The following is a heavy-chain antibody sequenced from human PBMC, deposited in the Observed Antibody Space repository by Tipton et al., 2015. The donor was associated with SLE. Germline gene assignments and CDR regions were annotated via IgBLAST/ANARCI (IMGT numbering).Heavy chain of an antibody. J-gene: IGHJ4*02. V-gene: IGHV4-31*03. CDR1: GGSISSDDYY. CDR3: ARGGVGGYDYFDF. Sequence: TLSLTCTVSGGSISSDDYYWTWIRQHPGKGLEWIGYTSKSGSTYYTPSLKSRVTISVDTPKNQFSLKLTSVTAADTAVYYCARGGVGGYDYFDFWGQGTLVTVSS. D-gene: IGHD5-12*01. CDR2: TSKSGST.